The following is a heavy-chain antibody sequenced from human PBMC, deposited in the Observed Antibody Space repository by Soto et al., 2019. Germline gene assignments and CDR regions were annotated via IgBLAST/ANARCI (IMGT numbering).Heavy chain of an antibody. CDR2: SSSSGGYT. V-gene: IGHV3-11*06. Sequence: QVQLVESGGGLVEPGGSLRLSCAASGFSVGDNYMTWIRQAPGKGLEWLSYSSSSGGYTNYADSVKGRFTISRDNAKNSLYLQMDSPRAEDTALYFCARSSGRRHVFTFDYGLDVWGPGTTVTVSS. D-gene: IGHD3-16*01. CDR3: ARSSGRRHVFTFDYGLDV. CDR1: GFSVGDNY. J-gene: IGHJ6*02.